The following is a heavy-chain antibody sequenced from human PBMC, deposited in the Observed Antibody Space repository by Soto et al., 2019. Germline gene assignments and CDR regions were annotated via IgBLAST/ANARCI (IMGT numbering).Heavy chain of an antibody. CDR1: GYTFTSYG. Sequence: QVQLVQSGAEVKKPGASVKVSCKASGYTFTSYGISWVRQAPGQGLEWMGWISAYNGNTNYAQKLQGRVTMTTDTSTSTAYMEMRSLRSDDTAVYYCARLPRDDSSGWSSFDYWGQGTLVTVSS. J-gene: IGHJ4*02. V-gene: IGHV1-18*01. D-gene: IGHD6-19*01. CDR3: ARLPRDDSSGWSSFDY. CDR2: ISAYNGNT.